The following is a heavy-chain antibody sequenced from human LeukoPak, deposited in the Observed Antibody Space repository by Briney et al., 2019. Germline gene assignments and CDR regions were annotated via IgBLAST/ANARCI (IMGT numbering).Heavy chain of an antibody. D-gene: IGHD3-10*01. Sequence: GGSLRLSCAASGFTFSSYWMHWVRQAPGKGLVRVSRIRSDGSTTYADSVKGRFTISRDNAKNTLYLQMNSLRAEDTAVYYCARAGDYGSGSCAFDMWGQGTMVTVSS. CDR3: ARAGDYGSGSCAFDM. CDR2: IRSDGST. V-gene: IGHV3-74*01. J-gene: IGHJ3*02. CDR1: GFTFSSYW.